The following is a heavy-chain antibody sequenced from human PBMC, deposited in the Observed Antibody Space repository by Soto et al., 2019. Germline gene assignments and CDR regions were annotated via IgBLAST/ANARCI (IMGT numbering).Heavy chain of an antibody. V-gene: IGHV3-21*06. D-gene: IGHD1-26*01. CDR2: ISSGSDFI. CDR1: FSMYS. Sequence: EVQVVESGGGLVKPGGSLRLSCNFSFSMYSMDWVRQAPGKGLEWVASISSGSDFIKYADSVKGRFIISRDNTKNSVSLQMSSLRVEDTAMYYCTRDQGGSYDSWFDPWGRGTLVTVSS. CDR3: TRDQGGSYDSWFDP. J-gene: IGHJ5*02.